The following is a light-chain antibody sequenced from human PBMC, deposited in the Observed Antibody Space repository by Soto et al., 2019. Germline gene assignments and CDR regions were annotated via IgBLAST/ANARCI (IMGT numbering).Light chain of an antibody. J-gene: IGKJ1*01. CDR2: WAS. V-gene: IGKV4-1*01. CDR1: QSVLYSSNNKNY. CDR3: QQYYSTPWT. Sequence: DIVMTQSPDSLAVSLGERATINCKSSQSVLYSSNNKNYLAWYQQKPGQPPKPLIYWASSRESGVPDRFSGSGSGTDFTLTISSLQAEDVAVYYCQQYYSTPWTLGQGTKVEIK.